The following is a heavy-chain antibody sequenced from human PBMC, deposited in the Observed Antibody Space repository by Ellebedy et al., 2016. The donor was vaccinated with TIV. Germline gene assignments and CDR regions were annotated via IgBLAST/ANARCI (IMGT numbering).Heavy chain of an antibody. D-gene: IGHD6-19*01. CDR3: ARGDSSGWYGVNKFDY. CDR1: GGSIGSYY. CDR2: IYYSGST. V-gene: IGHV4-59*01. Sequence: SETLSLXCTVSGGSIGSYYWSWIRQPPGKGLEWIGYIYYSGSTNYNPSLKSRVTISVDTSKNQFSLKLSSVTAADTAVYYCARGDSSGWYGVNKFDYWGQGTLVTVSS. J-gene: IGHJ4*02.